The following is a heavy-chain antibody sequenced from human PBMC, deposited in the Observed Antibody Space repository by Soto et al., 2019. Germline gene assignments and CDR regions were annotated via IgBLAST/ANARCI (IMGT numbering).Heavy chain of an antibody. CDR1: GGSISTVDYW. CDR2: IYDGGRT. CDR3: ARGPSGDKVDS. V-gene: IGHV4-30-4*01. Sequence: TLSLTCTVSGGSISTVDYWWSWIRQSPDMGLEWIGHIYDGGRTYNNPSLESRVTMSVDTSKSQLSLTLSSFSAADTAVYYCARGPSGDKVDSWGQGTLVTVS. D-gene: IGHD7-27*01. J-gene: IGHJ4*02.